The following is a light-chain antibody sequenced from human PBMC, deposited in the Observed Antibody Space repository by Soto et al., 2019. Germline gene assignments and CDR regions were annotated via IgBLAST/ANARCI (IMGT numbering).Light chain of an antibody. CDR3: AQIYTAQWT. J-gene: IGKJ1*01. CDR2: GAS. V-gene: IGKV1-39*01. CDR1: ENIKNY. Sequence: DIHVTQSPSSLPASLGDRVTITCRTSENIKNYLTWYQQKPGKAPKLLIYGASTLKTGVPSRFSGSGSGTDITFTIGGLQPDDFATYYCAQIYTAQWTFGQGTRVDLK.